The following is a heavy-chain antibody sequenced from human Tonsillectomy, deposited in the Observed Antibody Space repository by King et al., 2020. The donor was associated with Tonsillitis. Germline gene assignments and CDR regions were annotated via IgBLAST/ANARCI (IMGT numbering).Heavy chain of an antibody. D-gene: IGHD5-12*01. J-gene: IGHJ4*02. CDR2: IYHSGST. V-gene: IGHV4-38-2*02. Sequence: VQLQESGPGLVKPSETLSLTCTVSGYSISSGYYWGWIRQPPGKGLEWIGHIYHSGSTYYNPSLKSRVTISVDTSKNQFSLKLSSVTAADTAVYYCARGKGYSGYIAPLDYWGQGTLVTVSS. CDR3: ARGKGYSGYIAPLDY. CDR1: GYSISSGYY.